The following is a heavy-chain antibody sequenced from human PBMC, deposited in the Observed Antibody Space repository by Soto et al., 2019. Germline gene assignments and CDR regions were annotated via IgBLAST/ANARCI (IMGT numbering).Heavy chain of an antibody. V-gene: IGHV1-69*13. Sequence: GASVKVSCKASGGTFSSYAISWVRQAPGQGLEWMGGIIPIFGTANYAQKFQGRVTITADESTSTAYMELSSLRSEDTAVYYCASPSPYCTNGVCYRYGAFDTWGQGTMVTVSS. CDR1: GGTFSSYA. CDR3: ASPSPYCTNGVCYRYGAFDT. J-gene: IGHJ3*02. D-gene: IGHD2-8*01. CDR2: IIPIFGTA.